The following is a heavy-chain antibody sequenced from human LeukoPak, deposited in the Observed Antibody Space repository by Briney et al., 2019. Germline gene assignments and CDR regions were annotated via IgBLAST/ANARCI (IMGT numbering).Heavy chain of an antibody. V-gene: IGHV4-4*07. Sequence: KPSETLSPTCTVSGGSISGYYWSWIRQPAGKGLEWIGRVFTSGSTNYNPSVKSRVTISIDTSKNEFYLNLNSVTATDTALYYCSRRRATVTTELDCWGQGILVTVSS. CDR2: VFTSGST. CDR3: SRRRATVTTELDC. CDR1: GGSISGYY. D-gene: IGHD4-17*01. J-gene: IGHJ4*02.